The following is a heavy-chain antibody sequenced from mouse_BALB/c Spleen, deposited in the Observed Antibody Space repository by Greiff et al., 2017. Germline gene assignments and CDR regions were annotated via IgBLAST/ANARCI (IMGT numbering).Heavy chain of an antibody. J-gene: IGHJ1*01. CDR3: ARYVDPYWYFDV. V-gene: IGHV1-26*01. CDR2: INPYNGAT. CDR1: GYSFTGYY. Sequence: VQLQQSGPELVKPGASVKISCKASGYSFTGYYMHWVKQSHVKSLEWIGRINPYNGATSYNQNLKDKAILTVDKSSSTAYMEIHSLTSEDSAVYCCARYVDPYWYFDVWGAGTTVTVSS.